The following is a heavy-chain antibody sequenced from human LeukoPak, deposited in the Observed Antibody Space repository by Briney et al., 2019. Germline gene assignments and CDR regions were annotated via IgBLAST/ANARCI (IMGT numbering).Heavy chain of an antibody. J-gene: IGHJ3*02. Sequence: PGGSLRLSCAASGFTFSSYAMSWVRQAPGKGLEWVSAISGSGGSTYYADSGKGRFTISRDNSKNMLYLQMNSLRAEDTAIYYCAKGSSSWGEAFDIWSQGTMVSVSS. D-gene: IGHD6-6*01. CDR2: ISGSGGST. CDR3: AKGSSSWGEAFDI. CDR1: GFTFSSYA. V-gene: IGHV3-23*01.